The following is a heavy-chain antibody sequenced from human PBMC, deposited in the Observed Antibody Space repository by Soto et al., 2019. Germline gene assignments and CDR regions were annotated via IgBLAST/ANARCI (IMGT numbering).Heavy chain of an antibody. J-gene: IGHJ1*01. CDR3: AGGATGRAPFQH. V-gene: IGHV3-72*01. D-gene: IGHD6-13*01. CDR1: GLSLSDQF. CDR2: SRNKVASYTT. Sequence: GGSLRLSCAAYGLSLSDQFMDWVRQVPGKGLEWVGRSRNKVASYTTEYAAPVKGRFTISRDESKNSLYLQMNSLRTEDTAVYFCAGGATGRAPFQHWGQGTLVTVSS.